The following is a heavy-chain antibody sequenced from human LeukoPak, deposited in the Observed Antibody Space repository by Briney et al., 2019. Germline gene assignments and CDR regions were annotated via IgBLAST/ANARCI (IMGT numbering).Heavy chain of an antibody. CDR1: GFTFSSYA. D-gene: IGHD6-13*01. V-gene: IGHV3-23*01. CDR2: ISGSGGST. J-gene: IGHJ4*02. CDR3: VKNQEIAAAVYYFDY. Sequence: GGSLRLSCAASGFTFSSYAMSWVRQAPGKGLEWVSAISGSGGSTYYADSVKGRFTISRDNSKNTLYLQMSSLRAEDTAVYYCVKNQEIAAAVYYFDYWGQGTLVTVSS.